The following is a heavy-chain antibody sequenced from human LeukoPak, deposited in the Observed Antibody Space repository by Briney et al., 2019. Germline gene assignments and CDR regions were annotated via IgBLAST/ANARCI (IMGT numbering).Heavy chain of an antibody. V-gene: IGHV3-9*01. CDR3: AKDTGSTPGAHYYYYMDV. Sequence: PGRSLRLSCAASGFTVDDYAMHWVRQVPGKGLEWVSGISWNSGSIGYADSVKGRFTISRDNAKNSLHFQMNSLRPEDTALYYCAKDTGSTPGAHYYYYMDVWGKGPTVTIPS. CDR1: GFTVDDYA. CDR2: ISWNSGSI. J-gene: IGHJ6*03. D-gene: IGHD5/OR15-5a*01.